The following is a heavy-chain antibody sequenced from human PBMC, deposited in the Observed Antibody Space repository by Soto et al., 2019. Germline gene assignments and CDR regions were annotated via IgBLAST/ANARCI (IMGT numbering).Heavy chain of an antibody. CDR1: GGTFSSYA. CDR2: IIPIFGTA. Sequence: GASVKVSCKASGGTFSSYAISWVRQAPGQGLEWMGGIIPIFGTANYAQKFQGRVTITADESTSTAYMELSSLRGADTAVYYCAKERVLMGYYYYGMDVWGQGTTVTVSS. CDR3: AKERVLMGYYYYGMDV. D-gene: IGHD2-8*01. V-gene: IGHV1-69*13. J-gene: IGHJ6*02.